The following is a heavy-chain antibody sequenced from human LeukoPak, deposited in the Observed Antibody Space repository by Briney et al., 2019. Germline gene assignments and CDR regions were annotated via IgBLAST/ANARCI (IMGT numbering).Heavy chain of an antibody. CDR2: IYYSGST. CDR1: GGSISSYY. CDR3: ARYHANYYGSGEFDP. V-gene: IGHV4-59*01. Sequence: SETLSLTCTVSGGSISSYYWSWIRQPPGKGLEWIGYIYYSGSTNYNPSLKSRVTISVDTSKNQFSLKLSSVTAADTAVYYCARYHANYYGSGEFDPWGQGTLVTVSS. J-gene: IGHJ5*02. D-gene: IGHD3-10*01.